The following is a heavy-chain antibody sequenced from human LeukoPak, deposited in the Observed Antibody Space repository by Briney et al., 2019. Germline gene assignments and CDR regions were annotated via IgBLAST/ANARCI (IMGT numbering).Heavy chain of an antibody. CDR2: ISGNSGSI. CDR3: AKAGPYYSNSSGYYDY. D-gene: IGHD3-22*01. Sequence: GGSLRLSCAASGFTFDGYAMHWVRQAPGKGLEWVSGISGNSGSIGYADSVKGRFTISRDNAKNPLYLQMNSLRAEDTALYSCAKAGPYYSNSSGYYDYWGQGTLVTVSS. V-gene: IGHV3-9*01. CDR1: GFTFDGYA. J-gene: IGHJ4*02.